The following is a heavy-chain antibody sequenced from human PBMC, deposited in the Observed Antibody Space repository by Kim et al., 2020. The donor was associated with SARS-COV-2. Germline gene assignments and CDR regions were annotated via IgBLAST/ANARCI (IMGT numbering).Heavy chain of an antibody. Sequence: GGSLRLSCAASGFTFSTYSINWVRQAPGKGLEWVSYISSSSSTIYYADSVKGRFTISRDNAKNSLYLQMNSLRAEDTAVYYCARVAVGPTNDYWGQGTLVTVSS. J-gene: IGHJ4*02. CDR1: GFTFSTYS. V-gene: IGHV3-48*04. CDR2: ISSSSSTI. CDR3: ARVAVGPTNDY. D-gene: IGHD1-26*01.